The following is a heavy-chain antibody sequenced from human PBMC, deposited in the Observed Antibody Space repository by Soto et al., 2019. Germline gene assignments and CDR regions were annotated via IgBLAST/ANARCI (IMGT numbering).Heavy chain of an antibody. J-gene: IGHJ4*02. CDR3: ARLRAGYDFWSGYPYYFDY. D-gene: IGHD3-3*01. V-gene: IGHV4-39*01. Sequence: QLQLQESGPGLVKPSETLSLTCTVSGGSISSSSYYWGWIRQPPGKGLEWIGSIYYSGSTYYNPSLKSRVTISVDTSKNQFSLKLSSVTAADTAVYYCARLRAGYDFWSGYPYYFDYWGQGTLVTVSS. CDR1: GGSISSSSYY. CDR2: IYYSGST.